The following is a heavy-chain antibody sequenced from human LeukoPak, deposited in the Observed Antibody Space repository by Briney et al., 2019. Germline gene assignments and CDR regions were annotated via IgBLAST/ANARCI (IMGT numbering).Heavy chain of an antibody. CDR1: GDSISSGDYS. D-gene: IGHD3-22*01. V-gene: IGHV4-61*08. CDR2: IYYSGTT. CDR3: ARHYDAYYFDY. Sequence: PSETLSLTCAVSGDSISSGDYSWSWIRQPPGKGLEWIGYIYYSGTTSYNPSLKSRVTISVDTSKNQFSLKLSSVTAADTAVYYCARHYDAYYFDYWGQGTLVTVSS. J-gene: IGHJ4*02.